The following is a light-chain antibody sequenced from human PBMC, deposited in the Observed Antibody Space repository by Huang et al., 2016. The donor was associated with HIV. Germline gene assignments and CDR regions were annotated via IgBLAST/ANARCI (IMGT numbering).Light chain of an antibody. CDR3: QQYNNWPRWYT. CDR1: QSVSRN. J-gene: IGKJ2*01. CDR2: GAS. Sequence: EIGMTQSPATLSVSPGERATLSCRASQSVSRNLAGYQQRTGQAPRLLIYGASTRATGIPARFSGSGSGTEFTLTISSLQSEDFAVYYCQQYNNWPRWYTFGQGTKLEIK. V-gene: IGKV3-15*01.